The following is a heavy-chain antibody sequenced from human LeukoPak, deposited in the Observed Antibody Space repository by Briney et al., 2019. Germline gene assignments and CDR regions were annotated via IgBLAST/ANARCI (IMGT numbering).Heavy chain of an antibody. CDR2: IYPGDSDP. V-gene: IGHV5-51*01. CDR3: ARQHSFSTTPVGY. Sequence: GESLKISCKGSGYSFTSYWIGWVRQMPGKGLEWMGIIYPGDSDPRYSPSFQGQVTISADKSISTAYLQWSSLKASDTAMYYCARQHSFSTTPVGYWGQGTLVTVSS. J-gene: IGHJ4*02. D-gene: IGHD3-3*02. CDR1: GYSFTSYW.